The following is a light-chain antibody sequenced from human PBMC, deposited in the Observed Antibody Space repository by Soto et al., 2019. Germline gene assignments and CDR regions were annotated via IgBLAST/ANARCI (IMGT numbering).Light chain of an antibody. V-gene: IGKV1-5*01. J-gene: IGKJ1*01. CDR2: DAS. Sequence: DIQVTQSPPTLSASVGDRVTITCRASQSISSWLAWYQQKPGKAPKLLIYDASSLESGVPSRFSGSGPGTDFTLTISSLQPEDVATYYCLKYNKDAPGTFGLGTKVDIK. CDR1: QSISSW. CDR3: LKYNKDAPGT.